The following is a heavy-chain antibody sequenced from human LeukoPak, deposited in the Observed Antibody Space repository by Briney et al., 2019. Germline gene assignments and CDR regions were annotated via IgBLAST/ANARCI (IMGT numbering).Heavy chain of an antibody. CDR1: GFTFSTYG. CDR3: AREFAYYYDSSGYYSENAFDI. D-gene: IGHD3-22*01. J-gene: IGHJ3*02. V-gene: IGHV3-30*02. CDR2: IRYDGRNK. Sequence: GGSLRLSCAASGFTFSTYGMHWVRQAPGKGLEWVAFIRYDGRNKYYADSVKGRFTISRDNSKNTLYLQMNSLRAEDTAAYYCAREFAYYYDSSGYYSENAFDIWGQGTMVTVSS.